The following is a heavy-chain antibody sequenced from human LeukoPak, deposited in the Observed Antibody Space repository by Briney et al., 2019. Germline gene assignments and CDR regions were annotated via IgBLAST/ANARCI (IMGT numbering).Heavy chain of an antibody. CDR2: IYTGGNT. J-gene: IGHJ4*02. CDR1: GFTVNSNY. Sequence: PGGSLRLSCAASGFTVNSNYMSWVRQAPGKGLEWVSVIYTGGNTYYADSVKGRFTISRDNSKNTLFLQMNSLRAEDTAVYYCARGLNYYDSSGYMAYWGQGTLVTVSS. V-gene: IGHV3-53*01. D-gene: IGHD3-22*01. CDR3: ARGLNYYDSSGYMAY.